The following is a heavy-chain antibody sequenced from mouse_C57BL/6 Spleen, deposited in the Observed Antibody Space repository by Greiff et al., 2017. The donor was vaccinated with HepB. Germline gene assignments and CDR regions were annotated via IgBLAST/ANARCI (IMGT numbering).Heavy chain of an antibody. CDR2: INPNNGGT. V-gene: IGHV1-26*01. CDR1: GYTFTDYY. D-gene: IGHD3-1*01. Sequence: EVQLQQSGPELVKPGASVKISCKASGYTFTDYYMNWVKQSHGKSLEWIGDINPNNGGTSYNQKFKGKATLTVDKSSSTAYMELRSLTSEDSAVYYCAKGYSGGYFDYWGQGTTLTVSS. J-gene: IGHJ2*01. CDR3: AKGYSGGYFDY.